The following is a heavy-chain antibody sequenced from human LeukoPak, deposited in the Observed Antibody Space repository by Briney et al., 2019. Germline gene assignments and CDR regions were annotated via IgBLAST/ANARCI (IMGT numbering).Heavy chain of an antibody. CDR1: GFSFRTYW. CDR2: IKQDGSEK. J-gene: IGHJ4*02. D-gene: IGHD3-10*01. CDR3: ARSGSSMEY. V-gene: IGHV3-7*01. Sequence: GGSLRLSCAASGFSFRTYWMSWVRQAPGKGLKWVANIKQDGSEKNYLDSVKGRFTISRDNAKNSLDLQMNSLRAEDTAVYYCARSGSSMEYWGQETLVTVSS.